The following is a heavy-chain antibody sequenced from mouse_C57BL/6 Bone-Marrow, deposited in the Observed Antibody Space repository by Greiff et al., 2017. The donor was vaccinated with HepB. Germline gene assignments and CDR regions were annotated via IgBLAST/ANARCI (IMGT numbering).Heavy chain of an antibody. V-gene: IGHV5-15*04. CDR1: GFTFSDYG. CDR2: ISNLAYSI. J-gene: IGHJ3*01. D-gene: IGHD2-5*01. CDR3: ARRYSNYLAWFAY. Sequence: EVMLVESGGGLVQPGGSLKLSCAASGFTFSDYGMAWVRQAPRKGPEWVAFISNLAYSIYYADTVTGRFTISRENAKNTLYLEMSSLRSEDTAMYYCARRYSNYLAWFAYWGQGTLVTVSA.